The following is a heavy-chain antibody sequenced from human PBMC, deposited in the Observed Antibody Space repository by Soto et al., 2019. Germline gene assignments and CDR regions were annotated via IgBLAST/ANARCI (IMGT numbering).Heavy chain of an antibody. CDR2: ISGSGGST. V-gene: IGHV3-23*01. J-gene: IGHJ4*02. CDR1: GFTFSSYA. D-gene: IGHD3-22*01. CDR3: AKDVPGPDYYDSSGYYSNFDY. Sequence: GSLRLSCAASGFTFSSYAMSWVRQAPGKGLEWVSAISGSGGSTYYADSVKGRFTISRDNSKNTLYLQMNSLRAEDTAVYYCAKDVPGPDYYDSSGYYSNFDYWGQGTLVTVSS.